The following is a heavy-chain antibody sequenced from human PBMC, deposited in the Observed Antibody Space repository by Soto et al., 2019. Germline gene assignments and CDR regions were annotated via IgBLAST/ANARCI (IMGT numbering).Heavy chain of an antibody. CDR3: AKDLRGVAVAGTPGDY. D-gene: IGHD6-19*01. J-gene: IGHJ4*02. CDR2: ISYDGSNK. Sequence: PGGSLRLSCAASGFTFSSYGMHWVRQAPGKGLEWVAVISYDGSNKYYADSVKGRFTISRDNSKNTLYLQMNSLRAEDTAVYYCAKDLRGVAVAGTPGDYWGQGTLVTVAS. CDR1: GFTFSSYG. V-gene: IGHV3-30*18.